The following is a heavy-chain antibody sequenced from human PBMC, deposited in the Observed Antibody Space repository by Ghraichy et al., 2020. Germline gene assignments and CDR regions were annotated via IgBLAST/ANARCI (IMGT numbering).Heavy chain of an antibody. Sequence: SETLSLTCTVSGGSISSSSYYWGWIRQPPRKGLEWIGSIYYSGSTYYNPSLKSRVTISVDTSKNQFSLKLSSVTAADTAVYYCARDENSGYDLGYFDYWGQGTLVTVSS. CDR1: GGSISSSSYY. V-gene: IGHV4-39*07. J-gene: IGHJ4*02. CDR2: IYYSGST. CDR3: ARDENSGYDLGYFDY. D-gene: IGHD5-12*01.